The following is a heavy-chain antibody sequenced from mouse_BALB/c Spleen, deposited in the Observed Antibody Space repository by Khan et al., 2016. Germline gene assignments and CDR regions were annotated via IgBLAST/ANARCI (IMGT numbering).Heavy chain of an antibody. D-gene: IGHD4-1*01. Sequence: EVQLQESGPGLVKPSQSLSLTCTVTGYSITSDYAWNWIRQFPGNKLEWMGYISYSGSTSYNPSLKSRISITRDTSKNQFFLLLNSVTPEDTSIYYCARGGNWGGWYFDVWGAGTTVTVSS. J-gene: IGHJ1*01. V-gene: IGHV3-2*02. CDR2: ISYSGST. CDR1: GYSITSDYA. CDR3: ARGGNWGGWYFDV.